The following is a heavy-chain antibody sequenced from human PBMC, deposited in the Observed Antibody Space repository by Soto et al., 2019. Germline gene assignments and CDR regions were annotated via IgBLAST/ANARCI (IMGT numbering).Heavy chain of an antibody. CDR1: GFTFSSYA. J-gene: IGHJ4*02. D-gene: IGHD3-3*01. V-gene: IGHV3-23*01. Sequence: PGGSLRLSCAASGFTFSSYAMSWVRQAPGKGLEWVSAISGSGGSTYYADSVKGRFTISRDNSKNTLYLQMNSLRAEDTAVYYCAIHYDFWSGYYTGPFDYWGQGTLVTVSS. CDR2: ISGSGGST. CDR3: AIHYDFWSGYYTGPFDY.